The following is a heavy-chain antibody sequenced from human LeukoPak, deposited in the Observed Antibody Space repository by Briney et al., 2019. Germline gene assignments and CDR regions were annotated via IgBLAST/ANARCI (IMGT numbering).Heavy chain of an antibody. V-gene: IGHV3-30*03. Sequence: PGRSLRLSCAASGFTFSSYGMHWVRQAPGKGLEWVAVISYDGSNKYYADSVKGRFTISRDNSKNTLYLQMNSLRAEDTAVYYCARDSSTSYCMDVWGQGTTVTVSS. CDR3: ARDSSTSYCMDV. CDR2: ISYDGSNK. J-gene: IGHJ6*02. CDR1: GFTFSSYG. D-gene: IGHD2-2*01.